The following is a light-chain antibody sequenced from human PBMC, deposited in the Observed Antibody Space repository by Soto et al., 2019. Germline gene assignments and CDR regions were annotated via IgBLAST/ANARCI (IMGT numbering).Light chain of an antibody. V-gene: IGKV1-33*01. CDR3: QQYDNLVLLT. CDR2: DAS. CDR1: QDISNY. Sequence: DIQMTQSPSSLSASVGDRVTITCQASQDISNYLNWYQQKPGKAPKLLIYDASNLETGVPSRFSGSGSGTDFTFTISSLQPEDIATYYCQQYDNLVLLTFGGGTKVEIK. J-gene: IGKJ4*01.